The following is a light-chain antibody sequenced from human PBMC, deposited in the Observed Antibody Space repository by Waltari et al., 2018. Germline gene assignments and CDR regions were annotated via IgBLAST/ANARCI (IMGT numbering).Light chain of an antibody. J-gene: IGLJ3*02. CDR2: RND. Sequence: QSVLTQPPSASGHPGQRVTIPCSGRQSNVGANVATLYHQVPGTAPKLVIYRNDQRPSGVPDRFTASKSGTSASLAISGLQSEDEGDYYCATWDDSPTGRWVFGGGTRVTVL. CDR3: ATWDDSPTGRWV. V-gene: IGLV1-44*01. CDR1: QSNVGANV.